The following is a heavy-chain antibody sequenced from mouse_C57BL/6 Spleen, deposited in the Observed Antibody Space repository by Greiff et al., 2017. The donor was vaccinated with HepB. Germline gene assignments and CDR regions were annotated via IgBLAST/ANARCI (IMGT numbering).Heavy chain of an antibody. CDR3: ALYDGYYGRYFDY. J-gene: IGHJ2*01. CDR2: IYPGSGST. Sequence: VQLQQSGAELVKPGASVKMSCKASGYTFTSYWITWVKQRPGQGLEWIGDIYPGSGSTNYNEKFKSKATLTVDTSSSTAYMQLSSLTSEDSAVYYFALYDGYYGRYFDYWGQGTTLTVSS. CDR1: GYTFTSYW. V-gene: IGHV1-55*01. D-gene: IGHD2-3*01.